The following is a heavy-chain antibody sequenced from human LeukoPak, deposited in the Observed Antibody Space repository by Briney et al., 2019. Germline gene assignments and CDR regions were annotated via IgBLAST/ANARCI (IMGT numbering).Heavy chain of an antibody. D-gene: IGHD2-2*02. J-gene: IGHJ4*02. CDR3: VIVKYTYGTFDH. CDR2: IHSGGNT. Sequence: GGSLRLSCAASGFTVSNDYVSWVRQAPGQGLEWVSVIHSGGNTYHADSVQGRFTISRDNSKNTVDLQMNGLRVEDTALYYCVIVKYTYGTFDHWGQGTLVTVSS. V-gene: IGHV3-66*01. CDR1: GFTVSNDY.